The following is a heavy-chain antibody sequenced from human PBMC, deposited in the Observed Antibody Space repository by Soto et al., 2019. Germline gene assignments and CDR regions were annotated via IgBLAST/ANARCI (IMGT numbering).Heavy chain of an antibody. D-gene: IGHD5-12*01. CDR3: ATSYDSGFDP. J-gene: IGHJ5*02. Sequence: ASVKVSCKASGYNFSSYGISWVRQAPGQGLEWMGWISVNNGNTNYAQKFQGRVTMTTDTSTSTAYMELRSLRSDDTAVYYCATSYDSGFDPWGQGTLVTVSS. CDR2: ISVNNGNT. CDR1: GYNFSSYG. V-gene: IGHV1-18*04.